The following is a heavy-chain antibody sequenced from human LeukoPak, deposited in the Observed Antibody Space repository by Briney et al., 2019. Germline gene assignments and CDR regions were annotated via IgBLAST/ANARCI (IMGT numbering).Heavy chain of an antibody. CDR3: ARGRRYQLGNAFDI. CDR1: GGSISTYY. D-gene: IGHD2-2*01. J-gene: IGHJ3*02. Sequence: SETLSLTCTVSGGSISTYYWSWIRQPPGKGLEWIGYIYNSGSTNYNPSLKSRVTISVDTSKNQFSLKLSSVTAADTAVYYCARGRRYQLGNAFDIWGQGTMVTVSS. CDR2: IYNSGST. V-gene: IGHV4-59*08.